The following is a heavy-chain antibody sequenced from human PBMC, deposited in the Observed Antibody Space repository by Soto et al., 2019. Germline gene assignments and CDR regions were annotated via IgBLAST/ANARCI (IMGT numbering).Heavy chain of an antibody. Sequence: PGGSLRLSCAVSGFTFSNYAMSWVRQAPGKGLEWVSAISGGGGSTYYADSVKGRFTVSRDSSKNTLFLQMNNLRAEDTAVYYCAKSDQWLLLRRFDYWGQGTLVTVSS. D-gene: IGHD3-22*01. CDR1: GFTFSNYA. CDR2: ISGGGGST. V-gene: IGHV3-23*01. CDR3: AKSDQWLLLRRFDY. J-gene: IGHJ4*02.